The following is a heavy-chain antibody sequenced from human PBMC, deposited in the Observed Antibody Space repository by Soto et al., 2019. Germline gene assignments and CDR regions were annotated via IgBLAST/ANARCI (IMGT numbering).Heavy chain of an antibody. J-gene: IGHJ6*02. CDR2: IIPIFGTA. D-gene: IGHD2-15*01. CDR3: ARVEVVVVDATRYYYYYGMGV. V-gene: IGHV1-69*01. CDR1: GGTLSSYA. Sequence: SVKVSCKASGGTLSSYAISWVRRAPGQGLEWMGGIIPIFGTANYAQKFQGRVTITADESTSTAYMELSSLRSEDTAVCYCARVEVVVVDATRYYYYYGMGVWGQGTTVTVSS.